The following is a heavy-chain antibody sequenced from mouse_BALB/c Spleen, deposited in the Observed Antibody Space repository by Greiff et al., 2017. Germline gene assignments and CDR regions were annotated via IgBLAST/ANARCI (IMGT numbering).Heavy chain of an antibody. CDR1: GFSLSTSGMG. Sequence: QVTLKVSGPGILQPSQTLSLTCSFSGFSLSTSGMGVSWIRQPSGKGLEWLAHIYWDDDKRYNPSLKSRLTISKDTSRNQVFLKITSVDTADTATYYCARRAGYGNLYYFDYWGQGTTLTVSS. D-gene: IGHD2-10*02. V-gene: IGHV8-12*01. CDR3: ARRAGYGNLYYFDY. J-gene: IGHJ2*01. CDR2: IYWDDDK.